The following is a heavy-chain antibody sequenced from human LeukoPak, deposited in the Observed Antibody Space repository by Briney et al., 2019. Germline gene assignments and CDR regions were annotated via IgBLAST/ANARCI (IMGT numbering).Heavy chain of an antibody. CDR2: IWYDGSNK. CDR1: ADTFSSYG. Sequence: GGSLRLSCAQSADTFSSYGMHWVRQAPGKGLEWVAVIWYDGSNKYYADSVKGRFTISRDNSKNTLYLQMNSLRAEDTAVYYCAKDRATKPNYFDYWGQGTLVTVSS. V-gene: IGHV3-33*06. J-gene: IGHJ4*02. CDR3: AKDRATKPNYFDY.